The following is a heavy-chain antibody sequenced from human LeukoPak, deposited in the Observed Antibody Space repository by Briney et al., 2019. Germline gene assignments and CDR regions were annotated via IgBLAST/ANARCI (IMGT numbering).Heavy chain of an antibody. Sequence: SQTLSLTCTVSGGSISSGGYYWSWIRQPAGKGLEWIGRIYTSGSTNYNPSLKSRVTISVDTSKNQFSLKLSSVTAADTAVYYCARDYPENSSSWYCQGYYYYMDVWGKGTTVTVSS. CDR2: IYTSGST. CDR1: GGSISSGGYY. V-gene: IGHV4-61*02. J-gene: IGHJ6*03. CDR3: ARDYPENSSSWYCQGYYYYMDV. D-gene: IGHD6-13*01.